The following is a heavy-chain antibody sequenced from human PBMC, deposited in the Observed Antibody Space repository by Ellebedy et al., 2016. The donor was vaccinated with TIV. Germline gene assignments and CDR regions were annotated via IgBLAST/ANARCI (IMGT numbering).Heavy chain of an antibody. J-gene: IGHJ4*02. D-gene: IGHD6-6*01. Sequence: ASVKVSCKASGGTFSSYAISWVRQAPGQGLEWMGRIIPILGIANYAQKFQGRVTITADKSTSTAYMELSSLRSEDTAVYYCARDLTPEAARPRLDYWGQGTLVTVSS. CDR1: GGTFSSYA. CDR3: ARDLTPEAARPRLDY. CDR2: IIPILGIA. V-gene: IGHV1-69*04.